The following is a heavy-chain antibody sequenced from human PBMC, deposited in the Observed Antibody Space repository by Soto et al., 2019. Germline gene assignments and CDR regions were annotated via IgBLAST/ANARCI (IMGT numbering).Heavy chain of an antibody. V-gene: IGHV1-69*13. Sequence: VKVSCKASGGTFSSYAISWVRQAPGQGLEWMGGIIPIFGTANYAQKFQGRVTITADESTSTAYMELSSLRSEDTAVYYCARAYYYDSSATYYYYGMDVWGQGTTVTVSS. CDR1: GGTFSSYA. CDR3: ARAYYYDSSATYYYYGMDV. J-gene: IGHJ6*02. D-gene: IGHD3-22*01. CDR2: IIPIFGTA.